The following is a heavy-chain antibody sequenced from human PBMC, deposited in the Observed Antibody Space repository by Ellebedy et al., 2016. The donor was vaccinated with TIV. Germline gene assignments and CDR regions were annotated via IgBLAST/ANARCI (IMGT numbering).Heavy chain of an antibody. CDR2: INPNGGGT. D-gene: IGHD3-22*01. CDR3: ARGDKYYYESSGYHYTY. J-gene: IGHJ4*02. V-gene: IGHV1-46*01. Sequence: ASVKVSCRASGYTFTSYFMYWVRQAPGQGLEWMGIINPNGGGTNYAQKFQGRVTMTRDTSTSTVYMELSSLRSEDTAVCYCARGDKYYYESSGYHYTYWGQGTLVTVSS. CDR1: GYTFTSYF.